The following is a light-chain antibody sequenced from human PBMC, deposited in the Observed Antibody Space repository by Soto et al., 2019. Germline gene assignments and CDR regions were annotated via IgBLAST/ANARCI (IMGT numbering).Light chain of an antibody. CDR3: AAWDDSLNVLYG. CDR1: SSNIGSNT. J-gene: IGLJ1*01. V-gene: IGLV1-44*01. CDR2: SNN. Sequence: QSVLTQPPSASGTPGQRVTISCSGSSSNIGSNTVNWYQQLPGTAPKPLIYSNNQRPSGVPDRFSGSKSGTSASLAISGLQSEDEADYYCAAWDDSLNVLYGCGTGTKVTVL.